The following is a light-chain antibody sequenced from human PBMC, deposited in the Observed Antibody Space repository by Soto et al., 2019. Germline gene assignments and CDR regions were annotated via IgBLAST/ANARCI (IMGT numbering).Light chain of an antibody. J-gene: IGKJ1*01. CDR1: QTISSW. CDR2: EAS. Sequence: EIQMTQSPSTLSGSVGDRVTITCRASQTISSWLAWYQQKPGKAPKLLIYEASSLESGVPSRFSGSGSGTEFTLTISSLQPADFATYYCQQYNSYSRTFGQGTKVDIK. CDR3: QQYNSYSRT. V-gene: IGKV1-5*01.